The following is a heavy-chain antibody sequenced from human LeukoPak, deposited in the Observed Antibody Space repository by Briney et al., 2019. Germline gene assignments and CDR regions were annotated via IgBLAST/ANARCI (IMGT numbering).Heavy chain of an antibody. CDR2: ISAYNGNT. J-gene: IGHJ4*02. D-gene: IGHD6-6*01. Sequence: ASVKVFCKASGYTFTSYGISWVRQAPGQGLEWMGWISAYNGNTKYAQKLQDRVTMTTDTSTTTAYMEVRSLTSDDTAVYYCARGSAMAPKQLFRHFNSWGQGALVIVSS. CDR1: GYTFTSYG. V-gene: IGHV1-18*01. CDR3: ARGSAMAPKQLFRHFNS.